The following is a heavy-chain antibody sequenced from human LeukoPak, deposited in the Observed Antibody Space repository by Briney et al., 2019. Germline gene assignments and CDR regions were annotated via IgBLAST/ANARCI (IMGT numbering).Heavy chain of an antibody. D-gene: IGHD3-3*01. CDR2: INSDGSST. CDR3: TTNPIGGFDY. V-gene: IGHV3-74*01. J-gene: IGHJ4*02. CDR1: GFTLSGLW. Sequence: GGSLRLSCAASGFTLSGLWMHWVRQAPGKGLVWVSRINSDGSSTSYADSVKGRFTISRDNAKNTLYVQMNSLRAEDTAVYYCTTNPIGGFDYWGQGTLVTVSS.